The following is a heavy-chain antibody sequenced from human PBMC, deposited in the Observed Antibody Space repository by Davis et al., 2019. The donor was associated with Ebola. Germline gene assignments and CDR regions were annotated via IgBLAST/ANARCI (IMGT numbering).Heavy chain of an antibody. D-gene: IGHD5-24*01. V-gene: IGHV3-7*01. CDR2: IKDDGSET. Sequence: GESLKISCAASGFRFSSYWMTWVRQAPGKGLERVANIKDDGSETYYVGSVRGRFTVSRDNAKNSVYLQMNSLRAEDMAVYYCVRDRGWQQFDYWGQGTLVTVSS. CDR1: GFRFSSYW. CDR3: VRDRGWQQFDY. J-gene: IGHJ4*02.